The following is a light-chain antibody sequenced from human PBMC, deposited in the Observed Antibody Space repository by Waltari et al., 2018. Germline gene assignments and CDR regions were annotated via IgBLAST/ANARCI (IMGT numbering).Light chain of an antibody. CDR2: GAS. Sequence: EIVLTQSPGTLFLSPGEGATLSCRASQSVSRTLALYQQKPGQAPRLLIYGASRRAPGIPDRFSGSGSGTDFSLTISRLEPDDSAVYFCQHYVSLPATFGQGTKVEIK. J-gene: IGKJ1*01. CDR1: QSVSRT. CDR3: QHYVSLPAT. V-gene: IGKV3-20*01.